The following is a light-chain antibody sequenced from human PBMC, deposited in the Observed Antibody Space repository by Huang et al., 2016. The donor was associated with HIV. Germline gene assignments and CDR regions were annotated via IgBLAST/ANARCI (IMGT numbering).Light chain of an antibody. CDR1: QSIRSY. CDR2: AAS. V-gene: IGKV1-39*01. Sequence: DIQMTQSPSSLSASVGDRVTITCRESQSIRSYLNWYQQKPGKAPKLLIYAASSLQSGVPSRFSGSGSGTDFTLTISSLQPEDFATYFCQQSYSTPPTFGQGTKLEIK. J-gene: IGKJ2*01. CDR3: QQSYSTPPT.